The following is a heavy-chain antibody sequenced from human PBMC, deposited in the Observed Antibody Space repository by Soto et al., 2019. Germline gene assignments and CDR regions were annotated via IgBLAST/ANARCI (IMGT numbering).Heavy chain of an antibody. D-gene: IGHD1-7*01. Sequence: GVSLRLSFSSFAGLVIKKSMTWFRQAPGKGLEWIAVISSYDSTHYADSVTGRFTISRDSSENTVFLQMNSLRAEDTAIYYCATGPQRNSIYFYWGQGNMVNGSA. CDR2: ISSYDST. J-gene: IGHJ4*02. V-gene: IGHV3-53*01. CDR1: AGLVIKKS. CDR3: ATGPQRNSIYFY.